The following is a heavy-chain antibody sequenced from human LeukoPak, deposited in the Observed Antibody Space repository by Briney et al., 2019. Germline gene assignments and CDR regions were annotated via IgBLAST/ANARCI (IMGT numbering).Heavy chain of an antibody. V-gene: IGHV3-21*01. CDR1: GFTFSSYS. CDR2: ISSSSSYI. J-gene: IGHJ4*02. CDR3: AKDLVRRYDILTGYRGLDY. Sequence: GGSLRLSCAASGFTFSSYSMNWVRQAPGKGLEWVSSISSSSSYIYYADSVKGRFTISRDNAKNSLYLQMNSLRAEDTAVYYCAKDLVRRYDILTGYRGLDYWGQGTLVTVSS. D-gene: IGHD3-9*01.